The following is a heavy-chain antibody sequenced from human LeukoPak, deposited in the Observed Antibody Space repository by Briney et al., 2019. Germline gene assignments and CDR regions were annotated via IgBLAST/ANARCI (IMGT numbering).Heavy chain of an antibody. CDR1: GGSSSSSNW. J-gene: IGHJ4*02. CDR2: IDHSGRT. D-gene: IGHD2-8*02. Sequence: PSGTLSLTCAVSGGSSSSSNWWNWVRQPPGKGLEWIGEIDHSGRTNYNPSLKSRVTISVDKSKNQISLKLSSVTAADTAVYYCARQHWSRTLDYWGQGTLVTVSS. CDR3: ARQHWSRTLDY. V-gene: IGHV4-4*02.